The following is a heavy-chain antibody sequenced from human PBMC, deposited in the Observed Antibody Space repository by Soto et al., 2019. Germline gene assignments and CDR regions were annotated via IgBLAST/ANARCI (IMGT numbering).Heavy chain of an antibody. D-gene: IGHD4-17*01. V-gene: IGHV4-39*01. CDR3: ASRTVSEVIYGMGV. Sequence: SETLSLTCTVSGGSISSSSYYWGWIRQPPGKGLEWIGSIYYSGSTYYNPSLKSRVTISVDTSKNQFSLKLSSVTAADTAVYYCASRTVSEVIYGMGVWGQGTTVTVSS. CDR2: IYYSGST. J-gene: IGHJ6*02. CDR1: GGSISSSSYY.